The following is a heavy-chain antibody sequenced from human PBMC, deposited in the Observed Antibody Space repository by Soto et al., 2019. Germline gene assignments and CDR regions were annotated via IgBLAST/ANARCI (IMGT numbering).Heavy chain of an antibody. D-gene: IGHD3-3*01. Sequence: EVHLLESGGGLVLPGVSLRLSCAGSGFTFSSYAMSWVRQAPGKGLEWVSAISSVGGSTYHADSVKGRFIISRDNSENTLYLQVNSLRAEDTSIYYCTKVREFTFYDLWSGYYAFVSWGQGTLVTFSS. CDR3: TKVREFTFYDLWSGYYAFVS. V-gene: IGHV3-23*01. J-gene: IGHJ5*02. CDR2: ISSVGGST. CDR1: GFTFSSYA.